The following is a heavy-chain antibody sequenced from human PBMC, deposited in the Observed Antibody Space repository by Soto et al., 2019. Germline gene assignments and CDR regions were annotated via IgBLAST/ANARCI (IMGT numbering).Heavy chain of an antibody. J-gene: IGHJ6*02. D-gene: IGHD6-6*01. CDR2: ISGSGGTT. CDR1: GFTFSSYA. Sequence: EVQLLESGGGLVQPGGSLRLSCAASGFTFSSYAMSWVRQAPGKGLEWVSGISGSGGTTYYADSVKGRFTISRDNSKXXXXXXXXXXXXXXXXXXXXXXXXXXPRPNYYYYGMDVWGQGTTVTVSS. CDR3: XXXXXXPRPNYYYYGMDV. V-gene: IGHV3-23*01.